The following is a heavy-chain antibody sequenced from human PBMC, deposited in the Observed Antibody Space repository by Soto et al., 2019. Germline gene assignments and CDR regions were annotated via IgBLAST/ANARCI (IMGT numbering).Heavy chain of an antibody. J-gene: IGHJ4*02. Sequence: QVQLQESGPGLVKPSGTLSLTCAVSGGSISTSNWWSWVRQPPGKGLEWIGEVYRTGSTNYNPSLECRLTISVDKSNNQFSLKLTSVTAADTALHYCARARATIAAASIFDCWGQGTLVSVSS. CDR2: VYRTGST. CDR3: ARARATIAAASIFDC. V-gene: IGHV4-4*02. CDR1: GGSISTSNW. D-gene: IGHD6-13*01.